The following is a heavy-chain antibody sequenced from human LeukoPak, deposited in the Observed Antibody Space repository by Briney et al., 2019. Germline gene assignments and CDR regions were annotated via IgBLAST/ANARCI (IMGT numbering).Heavy chain of an antibody. CDR3: VKGGIGAAIGVFHI. CDR1: GFTFSDYY. V-gene: IGHV3-72*01. J-gene: IGHJ3*02. Sequence: GGSLRLSCAASGFTFSDYYMDWVRQGPGKGLEWVGRIRNKARSYTIEYAASVKGRFTVSRDDSKNSVYLQMNSLITEDSALYYCVKGGIGAAIGVFHIWGQGTMVTVSS. CDR2: IRNKARSYTI. D-gene: IGHD2-15*01.